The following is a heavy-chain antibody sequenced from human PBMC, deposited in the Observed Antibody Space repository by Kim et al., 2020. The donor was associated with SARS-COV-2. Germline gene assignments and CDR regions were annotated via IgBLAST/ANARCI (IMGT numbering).Heavy chain of an antibody. V-gene: IGHV4-34*01. J-gene: IGHJ4*02. CDR1: GGSFSGYY. Sequence: SETLSLTCAVYGGSFSGYYWSWIRQPPGKGLEWIGEINHSGSTNYNPSLKSRVTISVDTSKNQFSLKLSSVTAADTAVYYCARGTLYYYGSGSSRTEDWGQGTLVTVSS. CDR3: ARGTLYYYGSGSSRTED. CDR2: INHSGST. D-gene: IGHD3-10*01.